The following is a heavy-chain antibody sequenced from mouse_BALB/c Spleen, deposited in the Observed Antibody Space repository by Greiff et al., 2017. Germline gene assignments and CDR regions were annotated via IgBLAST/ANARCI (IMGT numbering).Heavy chain of an antibody. CDR1: GFTFSSFG. D-gene: IGHD1-3*01. J-gene: IGHJ2*01. CDR2: ISSGSSTI. Sequence: EVKVVESGGGLVQPGGSRKLSCAASGFTFSSFGMHWVRQAPEKGLEWVAYISSGSSTIYYADTVKGRFTISRDNPKNTLFLQMTSLRSEDTAMYYCARLKTGFDYWGQGTTLTVSS. CDR3: ARLKTGFDY. V-gene: IGHV5-17*02.